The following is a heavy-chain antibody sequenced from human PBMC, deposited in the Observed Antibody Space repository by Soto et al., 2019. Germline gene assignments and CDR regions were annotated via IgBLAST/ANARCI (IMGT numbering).Heavy chain of an antibody. CDR2: IGADGDT. Sequence: GGLLRLSCAASGFTFSTYAMHWVRQTTGKGLEWVSGIGADGDTYYPVSVKGRFTISRENAKDSLYLQMNSLGAGDTAVYYCARGSLFRPLDFWGQGTLVTVSS. CDR1: GFTFSTYA. D-gene: IGHD3-10*01. CDR3: ARGSLFRPLDF. J-gene: IGHJ4*02. V-gene: IGHV3-13*01.